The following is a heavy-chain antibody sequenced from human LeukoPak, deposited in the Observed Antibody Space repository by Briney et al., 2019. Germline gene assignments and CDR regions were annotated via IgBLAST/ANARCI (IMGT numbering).Heavy chain of an antibody. V-gene: IGHV3-30*18. Sequence: PGGSLRLSCAASGFTFSSYGMHWVRQAPGKGLEWVAVISYDGSNKYYADSVKGRFTISRDNSKNTLYLQMNSLRAEDTAAYYCAKDGGGDAFDYWGQGTLVTVSS. J-gene: IGHJ4*02. CDR2: ISYDGSNK. D-gene: IGHD2-21*02. CDR1: GFTFSSYG. CDR3: AKDGGGDAFDY.